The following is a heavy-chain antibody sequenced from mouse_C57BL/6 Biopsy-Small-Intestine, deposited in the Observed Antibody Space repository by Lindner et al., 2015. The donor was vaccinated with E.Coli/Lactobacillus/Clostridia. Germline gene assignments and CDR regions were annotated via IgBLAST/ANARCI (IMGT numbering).Heavy chain of an antibody. V-gene: IGHV1-63*01. J-gene: IGHJ3*01. CDR2: IYPGGGYT. CDR1: GYTFTNYW. CDR3: ARCYYYGSSYGFAY. D-gene: IGHD1-1*01. Sequence: VQLQESGAELARPGASVKMSCKASGYTFTNYWIGWAKQRPGHGLEWIGDIYPGGGYTNYNEKFKGKATLTADKSSSTAYMQFSSLTSEDSAVYYCARCYYYGSSYGFAYWGQGTLVTVSA.